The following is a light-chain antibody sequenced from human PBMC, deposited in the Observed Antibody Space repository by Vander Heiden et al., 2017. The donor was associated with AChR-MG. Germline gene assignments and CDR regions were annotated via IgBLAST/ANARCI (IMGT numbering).Light chain of an antibody. J-gene: IGKJ2*02. Sequence: IRITQSPSSLSASTGDRVTITCRASQGISSYLAWYQQKPGKAPKLLIYAASTLQSGVPSRFSGSGSGTDFTLTISCLQSEDFATYYCQQDYSYPRTFGQGTKLETK. CDR3: QQDYSYPRT. CDR1: QGISSY. V-gene: IGKV1-8*01. CDR2: AAS.